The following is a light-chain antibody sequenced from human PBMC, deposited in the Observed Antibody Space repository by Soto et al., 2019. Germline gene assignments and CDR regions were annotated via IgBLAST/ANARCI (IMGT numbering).Light chain of an antibody. CDR2: DVS. CDR3: CSYAGSYTYV. CDR1: RGGVGGYKD. Sequence: QAARAEPLPVAFSPCELAIITRTVTRGGVGGYKDGSWYQQHPGKAPKLMIYDVSKRPSGVPDRFSGSKSGNTASLTISGLQAEDEADYYCCSYAGSYTYVVGTGTKVTVL. J-gene: IGLJ1*01. V-gene: IGLV2-11*02.